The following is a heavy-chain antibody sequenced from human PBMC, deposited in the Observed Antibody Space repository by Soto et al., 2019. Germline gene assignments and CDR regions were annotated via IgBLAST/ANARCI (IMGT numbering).Heavy chain of an antibody. CDR1: GFTFSSYA. CDR2: ISGSGGST. V-gene: IGHV3-23*01. CDR3: AKGRAATPLYYYMDV. Sequence: EVQLLESGGGLVQPGGSLRLSCAASGFTFSSYAMSWVRQAPGKGLEWVSAISGSGGSTYYADSVKGRFTISRDNSKNTRHLQMNSLRAEDTAVYYCAKGRAATPLYYYMDVWGKGTTVTVSS. D-gene: IGHD2-15*01. J-gene: IGHJ6*03.